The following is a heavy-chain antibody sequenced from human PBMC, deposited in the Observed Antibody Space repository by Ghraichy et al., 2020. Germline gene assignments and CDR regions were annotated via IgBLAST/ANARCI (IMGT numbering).Heavy chain of an antibody. CDR1: GYTLNSYD. Sequence: ASVKVSCKAFGYTLNSYDISWVRQAPRQGLEWMGWISSYNGNTNYAQKFQGRVTMTRDTSTSTAYMELRSLRTDDTAIYYCARAPKAVLDSWGQGALVTVAS. CDR2: ISSYNGNT. V-gene: IGHV1-18*04. CDR3: ARAPKAVLDS. J-gene: IGHJ4*02.